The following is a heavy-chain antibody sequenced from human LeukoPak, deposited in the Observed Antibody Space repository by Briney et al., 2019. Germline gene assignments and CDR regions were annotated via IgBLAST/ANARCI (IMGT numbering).Heavy chain of an antibody. J-gene: IGHJ3*02. D-gene: IGHD4-11*01. CDR3: AKEQYDAFDI. V-gene: IGHV3-23*01. Sequence: GGSLRLSCAASGFTFSDHYMDWVRQAPGKGLEWVSAISGSGGSTYYADSVKGRFTISRDNSKNTLYLQMNSLRAEDTAVYYCAKEQYDAFDIWGQGTMVTVSS. CDR2: ISGSGGST. CDR1: GFTFSDHY.